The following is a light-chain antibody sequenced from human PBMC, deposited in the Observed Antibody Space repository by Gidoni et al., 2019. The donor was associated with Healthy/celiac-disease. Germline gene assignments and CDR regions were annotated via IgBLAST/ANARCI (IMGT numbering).Light chain of an antibody. CDR3: AALDDSLNGWV. Sequence: QSVLTQPPSASGTPGQRVTISCSGSSSNIGSNTVNWYQQLPGTAPKLLIYSNYQRPSRVPDRFSGSKSGTSASLAISGLQSEDEADYYCAALDDSLNGWVFGGGTKLTVL. V-gene: IGLV1-44*01. CDR1: SSNIGSNT. CDR2: SNY. J-gene: IGLJ3*02.